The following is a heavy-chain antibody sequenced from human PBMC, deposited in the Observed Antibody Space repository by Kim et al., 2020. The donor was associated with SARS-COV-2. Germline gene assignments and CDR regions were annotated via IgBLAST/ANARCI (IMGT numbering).Heavy chain of an antibody. CDR1: GGTFSSYA. V-gene: IGHV1-69*13. CDR2: IIPIFGTA. CDR3: ARGPPYYYGSGSPYYYGMDV. Sequence: SVKVSCKASGGTFSSYAISWVRQAPGQGLEWMGGIIPIFGTANYAQKFQGRVTITADESTSTAYMELSSLRSEDTAVYYCARGPPYYYGSGSPYYYGMDVWGQGTTVTVSS. J-gene: IGHJ6*02. D-gene: IGHD3-10*01.